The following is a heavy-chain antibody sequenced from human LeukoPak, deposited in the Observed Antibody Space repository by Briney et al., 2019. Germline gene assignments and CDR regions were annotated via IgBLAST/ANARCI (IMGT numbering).Heavy chain of an antibody. J-gene: IGHJ4*02. D-gene: IGHD5-24*01. V-gene: IGHV4-59*01. CDR2: IYYSGST. CDR3: ARGARRDGYNFDY. Sequence: SETLSPTCTVSGGSISTYYWTWIRQPPGKGLEWMGYIYYSGSTNYNPSLKSRLTISVDTSKNQFSLKLNSVIAADTAVYYCARGARRDGYNFDYWGQGTLVTVSS. CDR1: GGSISTYY.